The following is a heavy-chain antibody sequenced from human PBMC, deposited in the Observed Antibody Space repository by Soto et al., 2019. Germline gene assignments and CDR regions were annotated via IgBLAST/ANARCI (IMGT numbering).Heavy chain of an antibody. Sequence: QVQLQQWGAGLLKPSETLSLTCAVYGGSFSGYYWSWIRQPPGKGLEWIGEINRSGSTNYNPSLKSRVTISVDTSKNQFSLKLSSVTAADTAVYYCARGTRGEQFDYWGQGTLVTVSS. V-gene: IGHV4-34*01. D-gene: IGHD3-16*01. CDR2: INRSGST. J-gene: IGHJ4*02. CDR3: ARGTRGEQFDY. CDR1: GGSFSGYY.